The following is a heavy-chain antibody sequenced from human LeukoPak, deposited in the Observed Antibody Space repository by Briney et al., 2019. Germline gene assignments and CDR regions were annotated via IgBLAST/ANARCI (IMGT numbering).Heavy chain of an antibody. J-gene: IGHJ6*02. CDR3: ARVGPTYYYDSSGYYYVRGKRLDGLFYYYYYGMDV. Sequence: SQTLSLTCAVSGGSISSGGYSWSWIRQPPGKGLEWIGYIYHSGSTYYNPSLKSRVTISVDRSKNQFSLKLSSVTAADTAVYYCARVGPTYYYDSSGYYYVRGKRLDGLFYYYYYGMDVWGQGTTVTVSS. CDR1: GGSISSGGYS. V-gene: IGHV4-30-2*01. D-gene: IGHD3-22*01. CDR2: IYHSGST.